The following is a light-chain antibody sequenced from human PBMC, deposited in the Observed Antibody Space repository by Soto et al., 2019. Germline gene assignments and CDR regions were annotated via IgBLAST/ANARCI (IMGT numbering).Light chain of an antibody. J-gene: IGLJ3*02. V-gene: IGLV1-51*01. CDR1: TSNIGNNY. CDR3: ETWDSSLNIVM. Sequence: QSVLTQPPSVSAAPGQKVTISCSGSTSNIGNNYVSWYQQLPGTAPKLLIYDNDKRPSGIPDRFSGSKSGTSAALGITGLQTGDEADYYCETWDSSLNIVMFGGGTKLTVL. CDR2: DND.